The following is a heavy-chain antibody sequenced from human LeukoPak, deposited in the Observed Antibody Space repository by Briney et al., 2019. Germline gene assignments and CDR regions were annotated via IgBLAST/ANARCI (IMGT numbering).Heavy chain of an antibody. CDR2: IYYSGTT. CDR3: ARHRLVGDYFDY. D-gene: IGHD1-26*01. J-gene: IGHJ4*02. CDR1: GDSINSRAYY. V-gene: IGHV4-39*01. Sequence: SETLSLTCTLSGDSINSRAYYWGWIRQSPGKGLEWIANIYYSGTTYYNPSLMSRVTMSVDTSKNQFSLRLSSVTAADTAVYYCARHRLVGDYFDYWGQGTLVTVSS.